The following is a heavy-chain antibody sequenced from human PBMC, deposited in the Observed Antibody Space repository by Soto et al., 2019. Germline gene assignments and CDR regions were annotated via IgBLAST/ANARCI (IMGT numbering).Heavy chain of an antibody. D-gene: IGHD6-19*01. CDR1: GDSISSPKW. CDR2: LLHGGTT. Sequence: QVQLQESGQGLVKPSGTLSLTCAVSGDSISSPKWWTWLRQPPGKGLEWIGDLLHGGTTNYNPSLKSRVTLSVDTSQNQFSLNLTSLTAADTAIYYCAYSTGWYRHDVWGQGTSVTVSS. J-gene: IGHJ3*01. V-gene: IGHV4-4*02. CDR3: AYSTGWYRHDV.